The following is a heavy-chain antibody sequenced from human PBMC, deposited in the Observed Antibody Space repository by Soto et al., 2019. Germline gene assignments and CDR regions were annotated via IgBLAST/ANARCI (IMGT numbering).Heavy chain of an antibody. CDR2: SSNSGTYT. CDR3: ARSGDNYHVLDY. Sequence: PGGYLRLSCAASGFTVSDYYMSWIRQAPGKGLEWLSYSSNSGTYTRYADSVKGRFSISRDNAKNSLYLQINSLRGEDTATYYCARSGDNYHVLDYWGQGSPVTVSS. V-gene: IGHV3-11*06. CDR1: GFTVSDYY. J-gene: IGHJ4*02. D-gene: IGHD3-10*02.